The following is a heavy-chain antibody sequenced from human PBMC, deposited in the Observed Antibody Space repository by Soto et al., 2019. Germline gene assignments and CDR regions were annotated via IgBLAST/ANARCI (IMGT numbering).Heavy chain of an antibody. Sequence: LSLTCAASGFTFSSYAMSWVRQAPGKGLEWVSAISGSGGSTYYADSVKGRFTISRDNSKNTLYLQMNSLRAEDTAVYYCAKESVRVREVDYWGQGTLVTVSS. CDR1: GFTFSSYA. CDR2: ISGSGGST. V-gene: IGHV3-23*01. J-gene: IGHJ4*02. D-gene: IGHD1-1*01. CDR3: AKESVRVREVDY.